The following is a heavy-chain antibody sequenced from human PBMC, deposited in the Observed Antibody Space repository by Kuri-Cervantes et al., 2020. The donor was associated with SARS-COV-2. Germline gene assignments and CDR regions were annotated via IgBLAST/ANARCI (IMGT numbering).Heavy chain of an antibody. J-gene: IGHJ4*02. CDR2: INPNSGGT. D-gene: IGHD2-2*02. V-gene: IGHV1-2*02. Sequence: ASVKVSCKASGYTFTGYYMHWVRQAPGQGLEWMGWINPNSGGTNYAQKFQGRVTMTRDTSISTAYMKLSRLRSDDTAAYYCAVYCSSTSCYNQWGQGTLVTVSS. CDR1: GYTFTGYY. CDR3: AVYCSSTSCYNQ.